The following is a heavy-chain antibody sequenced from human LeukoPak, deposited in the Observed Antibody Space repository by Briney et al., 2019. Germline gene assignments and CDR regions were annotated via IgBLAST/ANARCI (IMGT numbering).Heavy chain of an antibody. CDR1: GGTFSSYA. J-gene: IGHJ6*03. V-gene: IGHV1-69*13. CDR2: IIPIFGTA. D-gene: IGHD6-6*01. CDR3: ARGTARLYYYYMDV. Sequence: ASVKVSCKASGGTFSSYAISWVRQAPGQGLEWMGGIIPIFGTANYAQKFQGRVTITADESTSTAYMELSSLRSEDTAVYYCARGTARLYYYYMDVWGKGTTVTVSS.